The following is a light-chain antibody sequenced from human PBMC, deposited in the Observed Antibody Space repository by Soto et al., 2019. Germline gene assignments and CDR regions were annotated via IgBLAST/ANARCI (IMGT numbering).Light chain of an antibody. CDR2: AAS. J-gene: IGKJ4*01. CDR3: QQANSFPLT. Sequence: DIQMTQSPSSVSASVGDRVTITCRASQGFSSWLAWYQQKPGKAPNLLIYAASSLHSGVPSRFSGSGSGTDFTLTISSLQPEDFATYYCQQANSFPLTFGGGTKVEIK. CDR1: QGFSSW. V-gene: IGKV1-12*01.